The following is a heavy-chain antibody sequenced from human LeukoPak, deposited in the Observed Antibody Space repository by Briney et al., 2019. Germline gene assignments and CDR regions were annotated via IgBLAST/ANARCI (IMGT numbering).Heavy chain of an antibody. J-gene: IGHJ4*02. CDR3: ASVSDYGDYGDY. D-gene: IGHD4-17*01. CDR1: GYTFTSYG. Sequence: ASVKVSCKASGYTFTSYGISWVRQAPGQGLEWMGWISAYNGNTNYAQKLQGRVTMTTDTSTGTAYMELRSLRSDDTAVYYCASVSDYGDYGDYWGQGTLVTVSS. V-gene: IGHV1-18*04. CDR2: ISAYNGNT.